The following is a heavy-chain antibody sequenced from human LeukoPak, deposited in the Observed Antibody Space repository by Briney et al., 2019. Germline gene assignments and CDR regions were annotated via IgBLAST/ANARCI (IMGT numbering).Heavy chain of an antibody. CDR2: TYPGDSNT. CDR1: GYSFTAYW. Sequence: PGESLKISCKVSGYSFTAYWIGWVRPMPGMGLEWVAITYPGDSNTVYSPSFQGQVTISADTSIRTAYLQWNSLRASDTAMYFCVRHPQRSGWSHFDYWGQGTLVTVST. J-gene: IGHJ4*02. V-gene: IGHV5-51*01. D-gene: IGHD6-19*01. CDR3: VRHPQRSGWSHFDY.